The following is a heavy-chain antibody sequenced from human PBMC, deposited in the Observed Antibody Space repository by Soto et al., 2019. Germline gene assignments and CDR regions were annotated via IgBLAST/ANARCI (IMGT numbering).Heavy chain of an antibody. CDR2: MNPNSGNT. D-gene: IGHD3-10*01. J-gene: IGHJ6*03. CDR3: AMGSGSYYYYYYYYDMDV. V-gene: IGHV1-8*01. Sequence: GASVKVSCKASGYTFTSYDINWVRQATGQGLEWMGWMNPNSGNTGYAQKFQGRVTMTRNTSISTAYMELSSLRSEDTAVYYFAMGSGSYYYYYYYYDMDVWGKGTTVTVSS. CDR1: GYTFTSYD.